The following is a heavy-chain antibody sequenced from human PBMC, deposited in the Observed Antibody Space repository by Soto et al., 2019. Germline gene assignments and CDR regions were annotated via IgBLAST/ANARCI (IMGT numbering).Heavy chain of an antibody. CDR2: ITGSGRDT. CDR3: AKNGLDNSPSAIDS. Sequence: RRLSCAASGFTFRNNVSSWVRQAPGKGLDWVSGITGSGRDTYYADSVKGRFTISRDNSKNMVFLQMNSLRAEDTALYYCAKNGLDNSPSAIDSWGPGTLVTVSS. CDR1: GFTFRNNV. J-gene: IGHJ4*02. D-gene: IGHD2-8*01. V-gene: IGHV3-23*01.